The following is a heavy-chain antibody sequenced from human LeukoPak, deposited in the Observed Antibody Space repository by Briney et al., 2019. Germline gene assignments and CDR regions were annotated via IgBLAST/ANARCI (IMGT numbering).Heavy chain of an antibody. CDR3: ASGPAAMRYYYYYYYMDV. V-gene: IGHV1-69*05. CDR1: GGTFSSYA. J-gene: IGHJ6*03. D-gene: IGHD2-2*01. Sequence: SSVKVSCKASGGTFSSYAISWVRQAPGQGLEWMGGIIPIFGTVNYAQKFQGRVTITTDESTSTAYMELSSLRSEDTAVYYCASGPAAMRYYYYYYYMDVWGKGTTVTVSS. CDR2: IIPIFGTV.